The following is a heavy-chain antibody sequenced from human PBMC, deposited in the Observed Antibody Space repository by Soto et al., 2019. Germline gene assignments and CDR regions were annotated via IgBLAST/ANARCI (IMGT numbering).Heavy chain of an antibody. J-gene: IGHJ4*02. Sequence: GGSLRLSCAASGFTFSSYAMYWVRQAPGKGLEWVALIWYDGSNKHYADSVKGRFTVSRDNSKNTLYLQMNSLRAEDTAVYYCAKDLLSLEIGSGYRDDYWGQGTLVTVSS. CDR2: IWYDGSNK. D-gene: IGHD5-12*01. CDR1: GFTFSSYA. CDR3: AKDLLSLEIGSGYRDDY. V-gene: IGHV3-33*06.